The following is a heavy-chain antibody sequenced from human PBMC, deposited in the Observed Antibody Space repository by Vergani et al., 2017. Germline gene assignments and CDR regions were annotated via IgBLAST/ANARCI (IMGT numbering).Heavy chain of an antibody. CDR3: AKQDGWDWFDP. V-gene: IGHV4-59*11. J-gene: IGHJ5*02. D-gene: IGHD3-10*01. CDR1: GGSISSHY. CDR2: IYYSGST. Sequence: QVQLQESGPGLVKPSETLSLTCTVSGGSISSHYWSWIRQPPGKGLEWIGYIYYSGSTNYNPSLKSRVTISVDTSKNHFSLKLSSVTAADTAVYYCAKQDGWDWFDPWGQGTLVTVSS.